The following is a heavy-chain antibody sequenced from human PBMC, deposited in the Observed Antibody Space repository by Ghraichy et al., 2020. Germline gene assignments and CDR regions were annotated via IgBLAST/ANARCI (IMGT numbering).Heavy chain of an antibody. CDR2: IYYTGTT. CDR3: AREYYSSPGI. V-gene: IGHV4-39*02. J-gene: IGHJ4*02. CDR1: GGSVSSSSYH. D-gene: IGHD3-10*01. Sequence: ESLNISCTVSGGSVSSSSYHWAWIRQPPGKGLEWIGSIYYTGTTYYKPSLRSRVTISVDTSKNQFSLRLSSVNAADTAVYYCAREYYSSPGIWGQGTLVTVSS.